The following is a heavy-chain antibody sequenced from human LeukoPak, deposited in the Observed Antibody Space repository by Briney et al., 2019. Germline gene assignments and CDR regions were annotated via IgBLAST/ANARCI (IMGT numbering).Heavy chain of an antibody. J-gene: IGHJ6*04. Sequence: GRSLRLSCAASGFTSSSYGMHWVRQAPGKGLEWVAVIWFDGSKKYYIDSVKGRFTISRDNSKNTVYLQMNSLRAEDTAVYYCARVPGELSYYYGMDVWGNGTTVTVSS. CDR1: GFTSSSYG. D-gene: IGHD3-10*01. CDR2: IWFDGSKK. CDR3: ARVPGELSYYYGMDV. V-gene: IGHV3-33*01.